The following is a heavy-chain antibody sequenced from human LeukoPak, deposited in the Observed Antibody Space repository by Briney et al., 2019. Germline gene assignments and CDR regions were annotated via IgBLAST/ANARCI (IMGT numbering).Heavy chain of an antibody. CDR3: ARGTGDLIVVVPAAIRSDAFDI. CDR1: EFTVSSNY. Sequence: PGGSLRLSCAASEFTVSSNYMSWVRQAPGKGLEWVSIIYTTGGKYYADSVKGRFTISRDNSKHTLYLQMNSLRAEDTAVYYCARGTGDLIVVVPAAIRSDAFDIWGQGTMVTVSS. D-gene: IGHD2-2*01. J-gene: IGHJ3*02. V-gene: IGHV3-66*01. CDR2: IYTTGGK.